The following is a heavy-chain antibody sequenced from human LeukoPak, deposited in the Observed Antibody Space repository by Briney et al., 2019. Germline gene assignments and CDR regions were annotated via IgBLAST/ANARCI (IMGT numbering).Heavy chain of an antibody. V-gene: IGHV4-38-2*02. CDR2: IYHSGST. Sequence: SETLSLTCAVSGYSISSGYYWGWIRQPPGKGLEWIGSIYHSGSTNYNPSLKSRVTISVDKSKNQFSLKLSSVTAADTAVYYCARDGFGETEYYFDYWGQGTLVTVSS. J-gene: IGHJ4*02. CDR3: ARDGFGETEYYFDY. CDR1: GYSISSGYY. D-gene: IGHD3-10*01.